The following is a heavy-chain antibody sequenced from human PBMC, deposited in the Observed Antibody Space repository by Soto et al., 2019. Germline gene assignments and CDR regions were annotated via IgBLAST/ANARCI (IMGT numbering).Heavy chain of an antibody. J-gene: IGHJ4*02. V-gene: IGHV1-69*06. CDR3: ASSSGNNYGVGTNYYFDY. Sequence: QVQLVQSGAEVKKPGSSLKASSRTPGAPFTTFSIFWGRRAPGEGLEGLGGFIPIFGPANYAQKSQDRVTITADKSTNTAFMELSSLKSEDTAMYYCASSSGNNYGVGTNYYFDYWGQGTLVTVSS. CDR2: FIPIFGPA. D-gene: IGHD1-26*01. CDR1: GAPFTTFS.